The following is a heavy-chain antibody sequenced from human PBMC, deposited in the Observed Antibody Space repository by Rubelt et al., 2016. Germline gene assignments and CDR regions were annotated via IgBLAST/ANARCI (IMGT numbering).Heavy chain of an antibody. CDR1: GGSFSGYY. V-gene: IGHV4-34*01. Sequence: QVQLQQWGAGLLKPSETLSLTCAVYGGSFSGYYWSWIRQPPGKGLEWIGEINHSGRTYYNPSLKRRVTIAVDTSENQCSLKLSSVTAADSAVYYGARDHSGGWYLEGFCDYWGQGTLVTVSS. CDR3: ARDHSGGWYLEGFCDY. CDR2: INHSGRT. D-gene: IGHD6-19*01. J-gene: IGHJ4*02.